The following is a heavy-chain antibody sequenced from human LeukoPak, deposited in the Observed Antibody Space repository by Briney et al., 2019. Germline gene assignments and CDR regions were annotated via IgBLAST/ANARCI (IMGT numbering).Heavy chain of an antibody. Sequence: GASVKVSCKASGYTFTSYGISWVRQAPGQGLEWMGGIIPIFGTANYAQKFQGRVTITADESTSTAYMELSSLRSEDTAVYYCARDLHISDYGMDVWGQGTTVTVSS. CDR3: ARDLHISDYGMDV. J-gene: IGHJ6*02. V-gene: IGHV1-69*13. CDR1: GYTFTSYG. CDR2: IIPIFGTA.